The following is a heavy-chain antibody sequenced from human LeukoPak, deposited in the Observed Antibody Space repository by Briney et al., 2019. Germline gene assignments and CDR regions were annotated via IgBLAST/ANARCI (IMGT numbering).Heavy chain of an antibody. V-gene: IGHV3-49*04. Sequence: GRSLRLSCTASGFTFGDYAMSWVRQAPGKGREWVGFMKSRTYGGTTEYAASVKGRFTISRDDSKSIAYLQMNSLKTEDTAVYYCAKDILDIWGQGTLVTVSS. CDR3: AKDILDI. J-gene: IGHJ3*02. CDR1: GFTFGDYA. CDR2: MKSRTYGGTT.